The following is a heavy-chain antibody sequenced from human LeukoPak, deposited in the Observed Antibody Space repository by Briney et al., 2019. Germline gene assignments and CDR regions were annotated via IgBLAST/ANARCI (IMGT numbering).Heavy chain of an antibody. CDR3: AASPRRALANWFDP. CDR2: IYYTGST. Sequence: SETLSFTCTVSGGSISSYYWTWIRQPPGKGLEWIGYIYYTGSTNYNPSLKSRVTISVDTSKNQFSLKLNSVTAADTAVYYCAASPRRALANWFDPWGQGTLVTVSS. J-gene: IGHJ5*02. D-gene: IGHD3-3*02. CDR1: GGSISSYY. V-gene: IGHV4-59*01.